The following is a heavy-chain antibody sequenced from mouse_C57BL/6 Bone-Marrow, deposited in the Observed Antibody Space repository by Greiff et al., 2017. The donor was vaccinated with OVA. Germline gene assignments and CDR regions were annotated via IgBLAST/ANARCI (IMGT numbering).Heavy chain of an antibody. CDR2: ISSGGSYT. Sequence: EVQRVESGGDLVKPGGSLKLSCAASGFTFSSYGMSWVRQTPDKRLGWVATISSGGSYTYYPDSVKGRFTISRDNAKNTLYLQMSSLKSEDTAMYYCAGLIYYYGSSYGYWGQGTTLTVSS. J-gene: IGHJ2*01. CDR1: GFTFSSYG. V-gene: IGHV5-6*01. D-gene: IGHD1-1*01. CDR3: AGLIYYYGSSYGY.